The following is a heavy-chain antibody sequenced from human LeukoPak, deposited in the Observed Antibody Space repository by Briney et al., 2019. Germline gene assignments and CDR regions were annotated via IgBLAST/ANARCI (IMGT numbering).Heavy chain of an antibody. CDR3: TRPRYRGFDY. D-gene: IGHD3-16*02. CDR2: IKEDGGEE. CDR1: GL. Sequence: PGGSLRLSCAASGLMSWVRQAPGKGLEWVASIKEDGGEEYYVDSVKGRFTVSRDSTKNSLYLQMNSLRAEDTAVYYCTRPRYRGFDYWVQGILVTVSS. V-gene: IGHV3-7*01. J-gene: IGHJ4*02.